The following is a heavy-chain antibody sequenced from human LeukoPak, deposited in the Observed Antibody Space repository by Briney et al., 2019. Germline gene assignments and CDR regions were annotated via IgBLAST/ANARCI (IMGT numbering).Heavy chain of an antibody. J-gene: IGHJ6*02. D-gene: IGHD2-15*01. CDR3: AGGYCSGGSCYGWAYYYYGMDV. CDR1: GYTFTGYY. V-gene: IGHV1-2*02. CDR2: INPNSGGT. Sequence: ASVKVSCKASGYTFTGYYMHWVRQAPGQGLEWMGWINPNSGGTNYAQKFQGRVTMTRDTSISTAYVELSRLRSDDTAVYYCAGGYCSGGSCYGWAYYYYGMDVWGQGTTVTVSS.